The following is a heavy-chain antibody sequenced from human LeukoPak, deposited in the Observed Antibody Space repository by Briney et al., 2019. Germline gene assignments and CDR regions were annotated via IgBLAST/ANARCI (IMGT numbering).Heavy chain of an antibody. CDR3: ARAGSVTSPVDY. CDR1: GFTVSSTY. Sequence: GGSLRLSCAASGFTVSSTYMSWVRQAPGKGLEWVSAIRSSSSSIYYADSVKGRFTISRGNSKNSLYLQMNSLTAEDTAVYYCARAGSVTSPVDYWGRGTLVFVSS. V-gene: IGHV3-21*01. J-gene: IGHJ4*02. D-gene: IGHD2-21*02. CDR2: IRSSSSSI.